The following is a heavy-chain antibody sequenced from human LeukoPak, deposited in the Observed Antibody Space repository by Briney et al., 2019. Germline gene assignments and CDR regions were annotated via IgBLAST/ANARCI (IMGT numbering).Heavy chain of an antibody. Sequence: PSETLSLTCTVSGGSISSGSYCWSWIRQPPGKGLEWIGSVYYTGSTYYNAPFKSRVTISIDTSKNQFSLSLSAVTAADTAMYYCAREDAVSSDDAFDLWGQGTMVTVS. V-gene: IGHV4-39*07. D-gene: IGHD6-19*01. CDR1: GGSISSGSYC. J-gene: IGHJ3*01. CDR3: AREDAVSSDDAFDL. CDR2: VYYTGST.